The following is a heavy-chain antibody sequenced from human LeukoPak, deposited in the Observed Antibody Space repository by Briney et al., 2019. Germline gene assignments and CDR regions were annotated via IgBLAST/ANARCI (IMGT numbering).Heavy chain of an antibody. Sequence: GGSLRLSCAASSVSFSTSPMTWVRQAPGKGLEWVAVAYGDGSSQYYADSVKGRFSISKDISKNTLSLQMNSLRAEDTAVYSCATGGNFYYSHWGQGTLVTVSS. CDR3: ATGGNFYYSH. D-gene: IGHD4-11*01. CDR2: AYGDGSSQ. J-gene: IGHJ1*01. V-gene: IGHV3-33*08. CDR1: SVSFSTSP.